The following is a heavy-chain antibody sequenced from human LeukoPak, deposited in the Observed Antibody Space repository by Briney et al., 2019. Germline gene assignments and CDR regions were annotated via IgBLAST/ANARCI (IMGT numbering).Heavy chain of an antibody. CDR1: GFTFSRYA. Sequence: GGSLRLSCAASGFTFSRYAMSWVRQAPGKGLEWVAFIRYDGSNKYYADSVKGRFTISRDNSKNTLYLQMNSLRAEDTAVYYCAKDPLSSSWYFYYMDVWGKGTTVTVSS. D-gene: IGHD6-13*01. CDR2: IRYDGSNK. J-gene: IGHJ6*03. V-gene: IGHV3-30*02. CDR3: AKDPLSSSWYFYYMDV.